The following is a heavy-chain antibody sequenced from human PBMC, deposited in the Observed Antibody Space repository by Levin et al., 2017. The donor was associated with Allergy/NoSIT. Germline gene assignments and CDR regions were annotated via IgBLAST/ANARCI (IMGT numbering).Heavy chain of an antibody. D-gene: IGHD7-27*01. J-gene: IGHJ4*02. Sequence: GGSLRLSCAASGFTFGDYAMHWVRQAPGKGLEWVSGINWNIDKIGYADSVRARFTISRDNAKNSLYLQMNSLGPEDTALYYCAKGLNWGSPNTFDYWGQGTLVTVSS. CDR1: GFTFGDYA. V-gene: IGHV3-9*01. CDR2: INWNIDKI. CDR3: AKGLNWGSPNTFDY.